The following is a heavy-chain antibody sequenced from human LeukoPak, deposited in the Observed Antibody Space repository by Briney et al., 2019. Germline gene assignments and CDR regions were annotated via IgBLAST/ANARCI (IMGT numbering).Heavy chain of an antibody. J-gene: IGHJ3*02. CDR2: INHSGST. D-gene: IGHD6-19*01. V-gene: IGHV4-34*01. Sequence: PSETLSLTCAVYGGSFSGYYWSWIRQPPGKGLEWIGEINHSGSTNYNPSLKSRVTISVDTSKNQFSLKLSSVTAADTAVYYCARHIRWLVYFDIWGQGTMVTVSS. CDR3: ARHIRWLVYFDI. CDR1: GGSFSGYY.